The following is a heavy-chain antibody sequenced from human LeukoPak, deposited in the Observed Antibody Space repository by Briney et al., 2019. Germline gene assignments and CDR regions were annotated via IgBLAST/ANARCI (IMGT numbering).Heavy chain of an antibody. CDR2: ITAGGDRT. Sequence: GGSLRLSCAASGFSFRSYSMSWVRQAPGKGLEWVSLITAGGDRTFYGGSVKGRFTIPRDNSKSTLYLQMNSLRAEDTAVYYCAKEPAYCGADCFSLLDYWGQGSLVTVSS. CDR3: AKEPAYCGADCFSLLDY. D-gene: IGHD2-21*02. J-gene: IGHJ4*02. V-gene: IGHV3-23*01. CDR1: GFSFRSYS.